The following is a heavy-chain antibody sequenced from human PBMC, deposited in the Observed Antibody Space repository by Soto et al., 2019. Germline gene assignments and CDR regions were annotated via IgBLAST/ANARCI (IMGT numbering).Heavy chain of an antibody. J-gene: IGHJ6*02. V-gene: IGHV3-30*01. D-gene: IGHD3-16*01. CDR2: ISYDGSHK. CDR1: GFTFSTYA. Sequence: QVQLVESGGGVVQPGRSLRVSCAASGFTFSTYALHWVRQAPGKGLDWVAIISYDGSHKYYAGSVKGRFTISRDNSKNTLYLQMNSLRAEDTAVYYCARDLGVRGEPELHYYYGMDVWRQGTTVTVSS. CDR3: ARDLGVRGEPELHYYYGMDV.